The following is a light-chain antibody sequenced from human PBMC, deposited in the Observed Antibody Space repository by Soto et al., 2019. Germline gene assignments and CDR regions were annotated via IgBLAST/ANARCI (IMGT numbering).Light chain of an antibody. CDR1: QSVSSN. CDR2: GAS. V-gene: IGKV3-15*01. J-gene: IGKJ3*01. CDR3: QQYNKWPLFT. Sequence: EIVMTQSPATLSVSPGERATLSCGASQSVSSNLAWYQQRPGQAPRLLIYGASTRATGIPARFSGSGSGTEFTLTISSLQSEDFAVYYCQQYNKWPLFTFGPGTRVDIK.